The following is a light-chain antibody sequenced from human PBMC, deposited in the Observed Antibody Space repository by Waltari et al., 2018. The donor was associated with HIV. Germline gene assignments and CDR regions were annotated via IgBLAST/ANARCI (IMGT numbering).Light chain of an antibody. CDR1: QSVTNH. CDR3: QHYSNWPLT. Sequence: EIVMTQSPATLSVSPGDRATLSCRASQSVTNHLGWYQQRPGQAPRLLIYGASTRATGIPARFSGSGSGTEFTLTISSLQSEDFAVYYCQHYSNWPLTFGGGTKVEMK. V-gene: IGKV3-15*01. J-gene: IGKJ4*01. CDR2: GAS.